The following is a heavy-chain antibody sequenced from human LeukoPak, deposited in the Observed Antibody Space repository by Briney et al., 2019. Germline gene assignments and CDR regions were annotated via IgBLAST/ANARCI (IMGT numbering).Heavy chain of an antibody. D-gene: IGHD3-16*01. CDR2: IDTSGNT. CDR3: ARETSQKGAHYMDV. J-gene: IGHJ6*03. V-gene: IGHV4-4*07. CDR1: GGSISIYR. Sequence: SETLSLTCTLSGGSISIYRWSWIRQPAGKGLEWMGRIDTSGNTNYNPSLNGRVTISVDTSKNQFSLKLSSVTAADTAVYYCARETSQKGAHYMDVWGKGTTVTISS.